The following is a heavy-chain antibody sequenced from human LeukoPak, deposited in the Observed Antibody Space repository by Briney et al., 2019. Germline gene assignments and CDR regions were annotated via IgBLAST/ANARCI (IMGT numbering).Heavy chain of an antibody. V-gene: IGHV3-23*01. CDR1: GFTFSSYA. D-gene: IGHD3-22*01. CDR2: ISGSGSNT. CDR3: AKGPTYYFDSRALKYFDY. J-gene: IGHJ4*02. Sequence: PGGSLRLSCAASGFTFSSYAMNWVRQAPGKGLEWVSSISGSGSNTYYADSVKGRFTISRDNSKNTMYLQMNSLRAEDTAVYYCAKGPTYYFDSRALKYFDYWGQGTLVTVSS.